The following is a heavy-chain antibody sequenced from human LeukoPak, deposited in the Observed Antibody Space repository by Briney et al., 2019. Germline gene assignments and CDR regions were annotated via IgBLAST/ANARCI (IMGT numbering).Heavy chain of an antibody. CDR3: SAILYH. CDR1: GFTSGHIFTDYW. Sequence: GSLRLSCVASGFTSGHIFTDYWMTWVRQVPRKGLEWVANINQDGSQTYYLDSVKARFTISRDNAKESVSLQMNSLRAEDTAIYYCSAILYHWGQGTLVTVSS. CDR2: INQDGSQT. D-gene: IGHD2-2*01. V-gene: IGHV3-7*01. J-gene: IGHJ4*02.